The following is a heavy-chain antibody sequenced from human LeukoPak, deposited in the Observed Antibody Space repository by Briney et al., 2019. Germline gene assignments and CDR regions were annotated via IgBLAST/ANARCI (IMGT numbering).Heavy chain of an antibody. V-gene: IGHV3-53*01. D-gene: IGHD3-10*01. CDR2: IYSGGST. CDR1: GFTVSSNY. CDR3: TRHRSEAAFDF. Sequence: GGSLRLSCAASGFTVSSNYMSWVRQAPGKGLEWVSIIYSGGSTYYADSVKGRFTLSRDNSKNTLYLQMNSLRAEDTAVYYCTRHRSEAAFDFWGQGTLVTVSS. J-gene: IGHJ4*02.